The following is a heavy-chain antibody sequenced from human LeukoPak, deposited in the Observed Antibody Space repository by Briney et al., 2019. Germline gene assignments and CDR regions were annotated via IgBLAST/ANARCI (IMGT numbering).Heavy chain of an antibody. CDR1: GFTFSSYG. CDR3: AKDAVVADSYYFDY. J-gene: IGHJ4*02. Sequence: PGGSLRLSCAASGFTFSSYGMHWVSQAPGKGLEWVAVISYDGSNKYYADSVKGRFTISRDNSKNTLYLQMNSLRAEDTAVYYCAKDAVVADSYYFDYWGQGTLVTVSS. D-gene: IGHD2-15*01. CDR2: ISYDGSNK. V-gene: IGHV3-30*18.